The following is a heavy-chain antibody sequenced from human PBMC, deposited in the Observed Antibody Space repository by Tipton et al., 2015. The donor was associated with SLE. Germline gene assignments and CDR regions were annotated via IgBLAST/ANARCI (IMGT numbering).Heavy chain of an antibody. CDR2: INPNTGGT. D-gene: IGHD1-26*01. Sequence: QSGAEVKKPGASVKVSCKASGYTFSDHYIHWVRQAPGQGLEWMGWINPNTGGTDYAQKFQGRVTMTRDTSTSTVYMELSSLRSDDTAVYYCARDRGSYLLPEYNWFDPWGQGTLVTVSS. J-gene: IGHJ5*02. CDR3: ARDRGSYLLPEYNWFDP. V-gene: IGHV1-2*02. CDR1: GYTFSDHY.